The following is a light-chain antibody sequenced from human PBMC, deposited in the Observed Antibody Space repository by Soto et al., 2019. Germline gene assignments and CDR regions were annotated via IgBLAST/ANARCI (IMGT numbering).Light chain of an antibody. CDR1: QDISNS. Sequence: DIQMTQSPSSLSASLGDRVTITCQASQDISNSLNWYQQKVGRAPTLLIYDASSLERGVPSTFSGGGAATHFTFTISSLQPEDIATYYCQQSHSLPFTFGPGTKVDIK. V-gene: IGKV1-33*01. J-gene: IGKJ3*01. CDR2: DAS. CDR3: QQSHSLPFT.